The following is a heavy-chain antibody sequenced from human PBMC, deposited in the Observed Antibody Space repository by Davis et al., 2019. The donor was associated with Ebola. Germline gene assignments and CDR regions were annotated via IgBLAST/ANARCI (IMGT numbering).Heavy chain of an antibody. CDR2: ISSSGSTI. CDR3: ARGRTVTNYVDY. D-gene: IGHD4-17*01. Sequence: GESLKISCAASGFTFSSYEMNWVRQAPGKGLEWVSSISSSGSTINYADSVKGRFTVSRDNAKNSLYLQMNSLRDEDTAVFYCARGRTVTNYVDYWGPGILVTVSS. CDR1: GFTFSSYE. J-gene: IGHJ4*02. V-gene: IGHV3-48*03.